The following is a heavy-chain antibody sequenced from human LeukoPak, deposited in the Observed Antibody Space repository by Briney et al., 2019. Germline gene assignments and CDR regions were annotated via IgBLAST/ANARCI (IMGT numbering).Heavy chain of an antibody. D-gene: IGHD1-26*01. CDR2: IKSKTDGATT. CDR1: GFTFSEAW. Sequence: GGSLRLSRAASGFTFSEAWMSSGRQDPGKGLEWVGRIKSKTDGATTDYAAPVKGRLTISRDDAKHTLFLQMNSLKTEDTAVYYCTTVIPRVKWVLGPRGQGTLVTASS. V-gene: IGHV3-15*01. J-gene: IGHJ4*02. CDR3: TTVIPRVKWVLGP.